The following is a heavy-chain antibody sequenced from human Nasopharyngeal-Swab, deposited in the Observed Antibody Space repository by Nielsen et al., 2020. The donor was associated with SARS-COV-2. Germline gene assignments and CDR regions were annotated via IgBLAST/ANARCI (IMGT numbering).Heavy chain of an antibody. D-gene: IGHD3-10*01. CDR2: ISYDGSNK. CDR1: GFTFSSYG. CDR3: ARDAALLWFGELGGWFDP. V-gene: IGHV3-30*03. Sequence: GGSLRLSCAASGFTFSSYGMHWVRQAPGKGLEWVAVISYDGSNKYYADSVKGRFTISRDNSKNTLYLQMNSLRAEDTAVYYCARDAALLWFGELGGWFDPWGQGTLVTVSS. J-gene: IGHJ5*02.